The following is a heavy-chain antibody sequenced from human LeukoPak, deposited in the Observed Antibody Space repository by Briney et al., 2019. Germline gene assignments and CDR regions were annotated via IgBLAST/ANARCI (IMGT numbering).Heavy chain of an antibody. Sequence: PGGSLRLSCAASGFTFSSYAMHWVRQAPGKGLEWVAVISYDGSNKHYADSVKGRFTISRDNSKNTLYLQMNSLRAEDTAVYYCAKDSSGYRISGFHAFDIWGQGTMVTVSS. D-gene: IGHD5-18*01. CDR3: AKDSSGYRISGFHAFDI. CDR1: GFTFSSYA. CDR2: ISYDGSNK. V-gene: IGHV3-30*04. J-gene: IGHJ3*02.